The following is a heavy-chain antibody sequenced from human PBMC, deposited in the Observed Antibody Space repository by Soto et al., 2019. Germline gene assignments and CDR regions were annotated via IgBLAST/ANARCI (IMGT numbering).Heavy chain of an antibody. J-gene: IGHJ4*02. CDR2: LNQDGSQK. D-gene: IGHD1-26*01. Sequence: GGSLRLSCAASGFTFTDYWMSWVRQAPGKGLEWVANLNQDGSQKNCVDSLKGRFTISRDNAKSSVYLQLNSLRAEDTAVYYCARDKFSGNYYVRGVTYFFDYWGQGALVTVSS. CDR1: GFTFTDYW. CDR3: ARDKFSGNYYVRGVTYFFDY. V-gene: IGHV3-7*03.